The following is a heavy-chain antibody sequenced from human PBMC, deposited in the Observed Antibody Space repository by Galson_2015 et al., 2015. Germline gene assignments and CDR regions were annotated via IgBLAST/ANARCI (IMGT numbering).Heavy chain of an antibody. J-gene: IGHJ4*02. CDR1: GASIRSYY. CDR2: TYYSGTT. V-gene: IGHV4-59*01. D-gene: IGHD3-22*01. Sequence: TLSLTCTVSGASIRSYYWNWIRQPPGKGLEWIGYTYYSGTTNYNPSLKSRVTISVDTSKNQISLKLTSVTAADTAIYFCARGAGSGYYYDSWGQGTLVSVSS. CDR3: ARGAGSGYYYDS.